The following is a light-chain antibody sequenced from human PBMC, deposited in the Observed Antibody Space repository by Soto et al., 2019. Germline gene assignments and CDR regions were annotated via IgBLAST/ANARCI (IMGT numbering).Light chain of an antibody. Sequence: DIQMTQSPSTLSASVGDRVTITCRASQSIGDSLAWYQQKPGKAPYLLISDVSSLERGVPSRFSGSGSGTEFTLTISSLQPDDFATYYCQQYNSYSGTFGQGTKVDI. CDR2: DVS. CDR1: QSIGDS. J-gene: IGKJ1*01. V-gene: IGKV1-5*01. CDR3: QQYNSYSGT.